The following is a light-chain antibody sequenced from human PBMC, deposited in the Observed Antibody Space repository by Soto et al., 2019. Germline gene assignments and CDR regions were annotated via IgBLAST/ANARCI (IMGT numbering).Light chain of an antibody. Sequence: DIQMTQSPSSLSASLGDRVTITCRASQTISDFLNWYQHKPGKAPKLLIYAASNLQSGVPPRFSGSGSGTDFTLTISSLQPEDFATYFCQQANSFPITFGQGTRLEIK. J-gene: IGKJ5*01. CDR2: AAS. CDR1: QTISDF. CDR3: QQANSFPIT. V-gene: IGKV1-39*01.